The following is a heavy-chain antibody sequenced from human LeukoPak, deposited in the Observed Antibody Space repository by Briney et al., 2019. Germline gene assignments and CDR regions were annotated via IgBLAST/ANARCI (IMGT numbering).Heavy chain of an antibody. J-gene: IGHJ4*02. D-gene: IGHD4-11*01. CDR3: ARGITDSIWYLDY. Sequence: PSETLSLTCTVSGGHISTYYWSWIRQAPGKGLGWIGYIYYSGSTKYNPSLKSRVTISVDTSKNQFSLKLSSVTAADTAVYFCARGITDSIWYLDYWGQGTLVTVSS. CDR2: IYYSGST. V-gene: IGHV4-59*01. CDR1: GGHISTYY.